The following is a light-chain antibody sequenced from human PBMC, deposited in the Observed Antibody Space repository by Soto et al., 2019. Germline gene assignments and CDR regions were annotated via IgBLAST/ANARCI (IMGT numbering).Light chain of an antibody. CDR3: SSYTGSSTLYV. CDR1: SSDVGYYNY. CDR2: EVS. Sequence: QSALTQPASVSGSPGQSITISCNGTSSDVGYYNYVSWYQKHPGKAPKLMIYEVSKRPSGVSNRFSGSKSGNTASLTISGLQAEDEADYYCSSYTGSSTLYVFGTGTKLTVL. V-gene: IGLV2-14*01. J-gene: IGLJ1*01.